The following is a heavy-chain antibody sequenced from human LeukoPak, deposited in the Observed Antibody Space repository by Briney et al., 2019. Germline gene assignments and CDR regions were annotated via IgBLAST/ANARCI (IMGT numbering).Heavy chain of an antibody. J-gene: IGHJ4*02. D-gene: IGHD2-2*01. Sequence: GGPLTLPCAASGFTLSSYWTHCLRQAPGKGLVWVSRINSDGKSTRYADSVKRRFNISRDNAKNTLYLQMNSLRAEDTAVYYCASWEVPAVMPQDYWGQGTLVTVSS. CDR3: ASWEVPAVMPQDY. CDR2: INSDGKST. V-gene: IGHV3-74*01. CDR1: GFTLSSYW.